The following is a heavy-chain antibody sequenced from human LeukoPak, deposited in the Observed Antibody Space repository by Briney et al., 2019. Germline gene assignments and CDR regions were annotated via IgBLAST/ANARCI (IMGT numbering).Heavy chain of an antibody. D-gene: IGHD3-9*01. V-gene: IGHV4-39*01. J-gene: IGHJ4*02. CDR2: LSYSGTS. Sequence: PSQTLSLTCTVSGGSISSGDYYWGWIRQPPGEGLEWIGSLSYSGTSYYNPSLKSRVTISLDTSKNRFSLTVSSVTATDTAVYYCARHSSDILTGYNHTDYWGQGTLVTVSS. CDR3: ARHSSDILTGYNHTDY. CDR1: GGSISSGDYY.